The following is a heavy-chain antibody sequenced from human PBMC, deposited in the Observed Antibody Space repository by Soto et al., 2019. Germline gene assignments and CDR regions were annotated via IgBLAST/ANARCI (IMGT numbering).Heavy chain of an antibody. V-gene: IGHV3-30*18. J-gene: IGHJ3*02. Sequence: SLSLSCAASGFTFSSYGMHWVRQAPGKGLEWVAVISYDGSNKYYADSVKGRFTISRDNSKNTQYLQMNSLRAEDTAVYYCAKSYGDYYAFDIWGQGTMVTVSS. CDR2: ISYDGSNK. CDR1: GFTFSSYG. D-gene: IGHD4-17*01. CDR3: AKSYGDYYAFDI.